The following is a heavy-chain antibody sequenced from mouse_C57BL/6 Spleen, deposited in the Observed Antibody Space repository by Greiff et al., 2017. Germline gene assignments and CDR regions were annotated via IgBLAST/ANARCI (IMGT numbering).Heavy chain of an antibody. J-gene: IGHJ1*03. V-gene: IGHV1-55*01. CDR1: GYTFTSYW. Sequence: QVQLQQPGAELVKPGASVKMSCKASGYTFTSYWITWVKQRPGQGLEWIGDIYPGSGSNNYNEKFKSKATLTVDTSSSTAYMQLSSLTSEDSAVYYCADGTAVVDWYFDVWGKGTTVTGSS. D-gene: IGHD1-1*01. CDR3: ADGTAVVDWYFDV. CDR2: IYPGSGSN.